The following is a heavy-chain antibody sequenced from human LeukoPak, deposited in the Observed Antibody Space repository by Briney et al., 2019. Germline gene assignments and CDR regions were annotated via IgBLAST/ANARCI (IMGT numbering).Heavy chain of an antibody. CDR3: ARVMYYDFWSGYRFDP. CDR2: ISSSGSTI. CDR1: GFTFSDYY. J-gene: IGHJ5*02. V-gene: IGHV3-11*04. D-gene: IGHD3-3*01. Sequence: GGSLRLSCAASGFTFSDYYMSWIRQAPGKGLEWVSYISSSGSTIYYADSVKGRFTISRDNAKNSLYLQMNSLRAEDTAVYYCARVMYYDFWSGYRFDPWGQGTLVTVSS.